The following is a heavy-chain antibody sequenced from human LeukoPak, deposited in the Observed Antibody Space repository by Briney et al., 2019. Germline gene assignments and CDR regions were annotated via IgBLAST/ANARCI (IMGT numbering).Heavy chain of an antibody. V-gene: IGHV4-34*01. CDR2: VNHSGYT. D-gene: IGHD4-17*01. Sequence: SETLSLTCTVSGGSINNYYWSWVRQPPGKGLEWIGEVNHSGYTNYNPSLKGRVTISVDTSKNQFSLKLSSVTAADTAVYYCARQLYGSDYWGQGTLVTVSS. CDR1: GGSINNYY. CDR3: ARQLYGSDY. J-gene: IGHJ4*02.